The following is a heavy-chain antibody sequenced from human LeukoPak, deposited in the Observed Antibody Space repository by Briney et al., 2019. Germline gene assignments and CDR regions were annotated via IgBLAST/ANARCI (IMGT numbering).Heavy chain of an antibody. D-gene: IGHD4-23*01. CDR2: VSYTGST. J-gene: IGHJ4*02. CDR1: GGSISNYY. Sequence: PSETLSLTCTVSGGSISNYYWSWIRQPPGKGLEWIGYVSYTGSTNYNPSLKSRVTMSIDTPKNQFFLKLSSVTAADTAVYYCARTSTPQKDYGGNSDYWGQGTLVTVSS. CDR3: ARTSTPQKDYGGNSDY. V-gene: IGHV4-59*12.